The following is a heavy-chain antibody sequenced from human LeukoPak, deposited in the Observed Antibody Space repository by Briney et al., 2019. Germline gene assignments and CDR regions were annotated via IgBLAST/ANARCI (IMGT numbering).Heavy chain of an antibody. Sequence: PSETLSLTCTVSGGSISSSSYYWGWIRQPPGKGLEWIGSIYYSGSTYYNPSLKSRVTISVGTSKNQFSLKLSSVTAADTAVYYCARGLHGRRNWNAQYYYGSGSYYFHFDYWGQGTLVTVSS. CDR3: ARGLHGRRNWNAQYYYGSGSYYFHFDY. D-gene: IGHD3-10*01. V-gene: IGHV4-39*07. J-gene: IGHJ4*02. CDR1: GGSISSSSYY. CDR2: IYYSGST.